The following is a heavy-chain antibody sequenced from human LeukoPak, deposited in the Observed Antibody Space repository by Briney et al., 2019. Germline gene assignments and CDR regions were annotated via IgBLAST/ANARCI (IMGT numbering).Heavy chain of an antibody. D-gene: IGHD6-19*01. J-gene: IGHJ4*02. Sequence: SETLSLTCAVHGGSFSGYYWTWIRQPPGKGLEWIGEINLSGGTKYNPSLKSRVTISAETSNNQFFLKLNSMTGADTAVYYCVRGVSGWYGFDYWGQGTLVTVSS. CDR3: VRGVSGWYGFDY. CDR1: GGSFSGYY. CDR2: INLSGGT. V-gene: IGHV4-34*01.